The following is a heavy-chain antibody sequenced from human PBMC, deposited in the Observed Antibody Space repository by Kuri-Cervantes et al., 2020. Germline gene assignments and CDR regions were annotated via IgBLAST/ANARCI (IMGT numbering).Heavy chain of an antibody. Sequence: GSLRLSCTVSGGSISSSSYYWGWIRQPPGKGLEWIGSIYYSGSTYYNPSLKSRVTISVDTSKNQFSLKLSSVTAADTAVYYCASVVVVPAFAYYGMDVWGQGTTVTVSS. CDR3: ASVVVVPAFAYYGMDV. V-gene: IGHV4-39*07. J-gene: IGHJ6*02. D-gene: IGHD2-2*01. CDR2: IYYSGST. CDR1: GGSISSSSYY.